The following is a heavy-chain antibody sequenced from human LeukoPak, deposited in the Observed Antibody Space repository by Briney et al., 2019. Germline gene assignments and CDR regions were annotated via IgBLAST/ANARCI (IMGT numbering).Heavy chain of an antibody. V-gene: IGHV3-30*02. D-gene: IGHD3-16*01. J-gene: IGHJ4*01. CDR1: GFTFNNYG. CDR2: IRYDGSNK. Sequence: GGSLRLSCAASGFTFNNYGMHWVRQTPGKGLEWVAFIRYDGSNKYYAGSVKGRLTISRDNSKNTLYLQMNSLRAEDTAVYYCAKDASRQEGGFDYWGQGTLVTVSS. CDR3: AKDASRQEGGFDY.